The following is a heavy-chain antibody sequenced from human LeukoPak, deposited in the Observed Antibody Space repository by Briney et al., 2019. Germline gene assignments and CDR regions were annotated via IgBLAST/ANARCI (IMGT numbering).Heavy chain of an antibody. Sequence: GGSLKLSCAASGFTFSGSAMHWLRQASGKGLEWVGRIRSKANSYATAYAASVKGRFTISRDDSNNTAYLQMNSLKTEDTAVYYCTFTPGYSGYDGGLWGQGTLVTVSS. CDR1: GFTFSGSA. V-gene: IGHV3-73*01. CDR3: TFTPGYSGYDGGL. CDR2: IRSKANSYAT. J-gene: IGHJ4*02. D-gene: IGHD5-12*01.